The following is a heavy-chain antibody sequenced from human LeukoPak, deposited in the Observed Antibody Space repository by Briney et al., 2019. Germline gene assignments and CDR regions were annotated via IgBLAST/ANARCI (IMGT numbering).Heavy chain of an antibody. CDR3: ARQGDVDLDY. Sequence: SETLSLTCTVSGGSIRSSYYYWGWIRQPPGKGLEWIGSIYDSGSTYYNPSLKSRVTISVDTSKNQFSLKLNSVTAADTAVYYCARQGDVDLDYWGQGTLVTVSS. J-gene: IGHJ4*02. D-gene: IGHD5-24*01. V-gene: IGHV4-39*01. CDR1: GGSIRSSYYY. CDR2: IYDSGST.